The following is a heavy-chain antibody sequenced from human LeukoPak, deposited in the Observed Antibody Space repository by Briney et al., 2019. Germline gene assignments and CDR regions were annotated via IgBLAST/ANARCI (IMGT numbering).Heavy chain of an antibody. CDR2: INSDGSTK. Sequence: PGGSLRLPCAASGFTFSSYWMHWVRQAPGKGLVWVSRINSDGSTKSYADSVKGRFIIARDNAKNTVYLQINSLRAEDTAVYYCARGPTGGLRLGESFDYWGQGTLVTVSS. CDR1: GFTFSSYW. CDR3: ARGPTGGLRLGESFDY. D-gene: IGHD3-16*01. V-gene: IGHV3-74*01. J-gene: IGHJ4*02.